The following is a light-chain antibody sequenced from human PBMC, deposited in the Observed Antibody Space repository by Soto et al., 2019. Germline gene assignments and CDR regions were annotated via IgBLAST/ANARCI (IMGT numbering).Light chain of an antibody. Sequence: QSALTQPRSVSGSPGQSVTISCTATSSDVGGYNYVSWYQHHPGKAPKLIIYDVTKRPSGVPDRFSGSKSGNTASLTISGLQAEDEADYHCCSYAGSYPVVFGGGTKLTVL. CDR2: DVT. CDR3: CSYAGSYPVV. V-gene: IGLV2-11*01. CDR1: SSDVGGYNY. J-gene: IGLJ2*01.